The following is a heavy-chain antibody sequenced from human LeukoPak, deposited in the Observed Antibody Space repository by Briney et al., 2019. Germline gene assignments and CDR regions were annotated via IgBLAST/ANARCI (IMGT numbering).Heavy chain of an antibody. Sequence: PGGSLRLSCAASGLTFSSYAVHWVRQAPGKGLEWVAVISYDGSNKYYADSVKGRFTISRDNSKNTLYLQMNSLRAEDTAVYYCARESEYYYDSSGYPAGDYWGQGTLVTVSS. J-gene: IGHJ4*02. V-gene: IGHV3-30-3*01. D-gene: IGHD3-22*01. CDR3: ARESEYYYDSSGYPAGDY. CDR2: ISYDGSNK. CDR1: GLTFSSYA.